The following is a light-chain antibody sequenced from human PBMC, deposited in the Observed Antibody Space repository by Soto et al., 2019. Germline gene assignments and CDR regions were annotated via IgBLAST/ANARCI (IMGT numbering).Light chain of an antibody. CDR1: SGHSSYI. V-gene: IGLV4-60*02. Sequence: QSVLTQSSSASASLGSSVKLTCTLSSGHSSYIIAWHQQQPGKAPRYLMKLEGSGSYNKGSGVPDRFSGSSSGADRYLTISNLQFEDEADYYCETWDSNTHVSGGGTQLTVL. CDR2: LEGSGSY. CDR3: ETWDSNTHV. J-gene: IGLJ3*02.